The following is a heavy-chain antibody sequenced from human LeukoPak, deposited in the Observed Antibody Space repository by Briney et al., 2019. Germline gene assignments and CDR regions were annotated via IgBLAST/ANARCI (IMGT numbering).Heavy chain of an antibody. CDR1: GYAFTSYY. D-gene: IGHD3-16*01. V-gene: IGHV1-46*01. CDR3: SGVAADVYAFDM. J-gene: IGHJ3*02. Sequence: GASVKVSCKASGYAFTSYYIHWVRQAPGQGLEWMGINNPSGGSTGYAQKFQGRVTMTRDTSTSTVYMELSSLRSEDTAVYYCSGVAADVYAFDMWGQGTMVTVSS. CDR2: NNPSGGST.